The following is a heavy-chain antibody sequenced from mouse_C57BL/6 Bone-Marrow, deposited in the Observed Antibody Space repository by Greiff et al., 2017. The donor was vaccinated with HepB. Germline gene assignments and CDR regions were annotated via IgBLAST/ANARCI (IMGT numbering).Heavy chain of an antibody. CDR2: IYPSDSET. V-gene: IGHV1-61*01. Sequence: VQLQQPGAELVRPGSSVKLSCKASGYTFTSYWMDWVKQRPGQGLEWIGNIYPSDSETHYNQKFKDKATLTVDKSSSTAYMQLSSLTSEDSAVYYCARDYYGYSWFAYWGQGTLVTVSA. CDR1: GYTFTSYW. CDR3: ARDYYGYSWFAY. J-gene: IGHJ3*01. D-gene: IGHD2-2*01.